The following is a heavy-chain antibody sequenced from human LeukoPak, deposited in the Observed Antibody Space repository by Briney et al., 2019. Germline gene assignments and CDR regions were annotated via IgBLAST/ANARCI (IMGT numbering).Heavy chain of an antibody. J-gene: IGHJ4*02. CDR2: IYHSGST. CDR3: ARDRSSTIDY. CDR1: GGSISSGGYY. Sequence: SQTLSLTCTVSGGSISSGGYYWSWIRQPPGKGLEWIGYIYHSGSTYYNPSLKSRVTISVDRSKNQFSLKLNSVTAADTAMYYCARDRSSTIDYWGQGTLVTVSS. V-gene: IGHV4-30-2*01.